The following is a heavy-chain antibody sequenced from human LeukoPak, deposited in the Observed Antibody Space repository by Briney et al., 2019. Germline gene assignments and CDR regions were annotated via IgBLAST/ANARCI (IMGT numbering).Heavy chain of an antibody. CDR2: INPSGGST. V-gene: IGHV1-46*01. J-gene: IGHJ4*02. D-gene: IGHD2-8*01. CDR1: GYTFTNYY. CDR3: ARYVHGVNFDY. Sequence: ASVKVSCKASGYTFTNYYMHWVRQAAGQGLEWMGIINPSGGSTTYAQMFQGRVTMTRDTSTSTVYMELSSLRSEDTAVYYCARYVHGVNFDYWGQGTLVTVSS.